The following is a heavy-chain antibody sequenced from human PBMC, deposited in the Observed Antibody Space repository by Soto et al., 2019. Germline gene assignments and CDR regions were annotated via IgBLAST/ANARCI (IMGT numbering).Heavy chain of an antibody. CDR3: AKVSMMVVVMTLGDYFDY. CDR1: GFTFSSYA. Sequence: GGSLRLSCAASGFTFSSYAMSWVRQAPGKGLEWVSAISGSGGSTYYADSVKGRFTISRDNSKNTLYLQMNSLRAEDTAVYYCAKVSMMVVVMTLGDYFDYWGQGTLVTVSS. CDR2: ISGSGGST. V-gene: IGHV3-23*01. J-gene: IGHJ4*02. D-gene: IGHD3-22*01.